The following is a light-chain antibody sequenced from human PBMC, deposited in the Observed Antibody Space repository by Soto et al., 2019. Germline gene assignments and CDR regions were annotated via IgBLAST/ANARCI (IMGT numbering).Light chain of an antibody. CDR1: QSVSSN. J-gene: IGKJ1*01. CDR2: GAS. V-gene: IGKV3D-15*01. Sequence: EIVMTQSPATLSVSPGERATLSCRASQSVSSNLAWYQLKPGQAPRLLIYGASTRATGIPARFSGSGSGTEFTLTISSLQSEDFAVYYCQQYDTSPTFGQGAKVEIK. CDR3: QQYDTSPT.